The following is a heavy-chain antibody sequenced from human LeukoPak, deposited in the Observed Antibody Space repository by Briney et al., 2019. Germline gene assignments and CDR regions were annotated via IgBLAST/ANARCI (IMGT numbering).Heavy chain of an antibody. CDR1: GFTFSNYV. CDR2: LSGSGDYT. Sequence: GGSLRLSCAASGFTFSNYVMSWVRQAPGKGLEWVSALSGSGDYTYYADSVKGRFTISRDNSKNTLYLQMNSLRAEDTAVYYCARMYSSSSAHSYYYYYGMDVWGQGTTVTVSS. J-gene: IGHJ6*02. CDR3: ARMYSSSSAHSYYYYYGMDV. D-gene: IGHD6-13*01. V-gene: IGHV3-23*01.